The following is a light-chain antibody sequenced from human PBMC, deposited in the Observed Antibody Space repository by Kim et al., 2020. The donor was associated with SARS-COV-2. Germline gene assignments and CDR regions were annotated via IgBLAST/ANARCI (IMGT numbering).Light chain of an antibody. CDR1: QSVSSN. CDR2: GAS. J-gene: IGKJ2*01. Sequence: PRQRATLSCRASQSVSSNFAWYQQKPGQAPRLLIYGASTRATGIPARFSGSGSGTEFTLTISSLQSEDFAVYYCQQYNNWPPYTFGQGTKLEI. CDR3: QQYNNWPPYT. V-gene: IGKV3-15*01.